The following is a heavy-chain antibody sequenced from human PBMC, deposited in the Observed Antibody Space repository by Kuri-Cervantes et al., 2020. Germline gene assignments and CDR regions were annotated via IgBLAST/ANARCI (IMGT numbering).Heavy chain of an antibody. CDR1: GFTFSSYS. J-gene: IGHJ4*02. V-gene: IGHV4-59*01. D-gene: IGHD2-15*01. CDR3: ARDVPYCSGGSCYSFIDY. CDR2: IYYSGST. Sequence: ESLKISCAASGFTFSSYSMNWVRQPPGKGLEWIGYIYYSGSTNYNPSLKSRVTISVDTSKNQFSLKLSSVTAADTAVYYCARDVPYCSGGSCYSFIDYWGQGTLVTVSS.